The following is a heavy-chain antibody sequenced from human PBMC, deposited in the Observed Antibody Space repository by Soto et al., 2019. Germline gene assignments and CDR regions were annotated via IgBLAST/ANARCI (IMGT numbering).Heavy chain of an antibody. Sequence: ASVKVSCKASGYTFTSYGISWVRQAPGQGLEWMGWISANNGNTKYAQNFQGRVTMTTDTSTSTAYMELRSLRSDDTATYYCALPAYCGDDCPTGFDPWGQGILVTVSS. CDR1: GYTFTSYG. V-gene: IGHV1-18*01. CDR2: ISANNGNT. D-gene: IGHD2-21*01. J-gene: IGHJ5*02. CDR3: ALPAYCGDDCPTGFDP.